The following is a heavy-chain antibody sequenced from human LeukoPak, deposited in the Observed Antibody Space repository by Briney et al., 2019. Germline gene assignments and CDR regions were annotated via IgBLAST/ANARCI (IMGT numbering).Heavy chain of an antibody. CDR2: ISSSSSTI. Sequence: AGGSLRLSCAASGFTFSSYSMNWVRQAPGEGLEWVSYISSSSSTIYYADSVKGRFTISRDNAKNSLYLQMNSLRAEDTAVYYCARDETRRAFDIWGQGTMVTVSS. J-gene: IGHJ3*02. CDR3: ARDETRRAFDI. CDR1: GFTFSSYS. V-gene: IGHV3-48*04.